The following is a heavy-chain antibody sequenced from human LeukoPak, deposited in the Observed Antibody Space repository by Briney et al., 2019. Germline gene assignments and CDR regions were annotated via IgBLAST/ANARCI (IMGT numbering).Heavy chain of an antibody. D-gene: IGHD6-19*01. V-gene: IGHV4-4*02. Sequence: SGTLSLTCAVSGGSISSSNWWSWVRQPPGKGLEWIGEIYHSGSTNYNPSLKSRVTISVDKSKNQFSLKLSSVTAVDTAVYYCTRHEVAVAGTPRGYFDLWGRGTLVTVSS. CDR1: GGSISSSNW. J-gene: IGHJ2*01. CDR2: IYHSGST. CDR3: TRHEVAVAGTPRGYFDL.